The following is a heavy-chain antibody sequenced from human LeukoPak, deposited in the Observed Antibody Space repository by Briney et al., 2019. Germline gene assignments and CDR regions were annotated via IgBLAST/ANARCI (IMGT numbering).Heavy chain of an antibody. J-gene: IGHJ4*02. CDR1: GYTFTGYY. D-gene: IGHD3-9*01. V-gene: IGHV1-2*02. CDR3: ARDRVLRYFDWLLPLGY. CDR2: INPNSGGT. Sequence: ASVKVSCKASGYTFTGYYMHWVRQAPGQGLEWMGWINPNSGGTNYAQKFQGRVTMTRDTSIGTAYMELSRLRSDDTAVYYCARDRVLRYFDWLLPLGYWGQGTLVTVSS.